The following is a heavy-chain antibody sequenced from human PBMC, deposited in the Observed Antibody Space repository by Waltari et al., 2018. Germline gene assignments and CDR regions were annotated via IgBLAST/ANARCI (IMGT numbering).Heavy chain of an antibody. CDR2: SRSRARNYVT. D-gene: IGHD2-21*02. J-gene: IGHJ4*02. CDR3: ARDLDGDSNLDY. Sequence: EVQLVESGGGLVQPGGSLGLPLAPSGFPFNDSDMDWARQAPDKRLEWVGRSRSRARNYVTEYAASVKGRFNIFRDDSENSVHLQMTSLKMEDTAVYYCARDLDGDSNLDYWGQGTRVAVSS. V-gene: IGHV3-72*01. CDR1: GFPFNDSD.